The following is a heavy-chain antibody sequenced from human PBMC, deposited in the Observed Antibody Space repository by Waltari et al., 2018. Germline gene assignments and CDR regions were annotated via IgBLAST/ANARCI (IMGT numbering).Heavy chain of an antibody. CDR1: GGTFSSYA. V-gene: IGHV1-69*05. CDR2: IIPIFGTA. Sequence: QVQLVQSGAEVKKPGSSVKVSCKASGGTFSSYAISWVRQAPGQGPEWMGGIIPIFGTANYAQKFQGRVTITTDESTSTAYMELSSLRSEDTAVYYCARGGPPYYYDSSGYYLTYYWGQGTLVTVSS. CDR3: ARGGPPYYYDSSGYYLTYY. J-gene: IGHJ4*02. D-gene: IGHD3-22*01.